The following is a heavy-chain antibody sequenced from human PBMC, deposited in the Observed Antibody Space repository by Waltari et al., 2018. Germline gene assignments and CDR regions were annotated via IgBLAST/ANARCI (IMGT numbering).Heavy chain of an antibody. Sequence: QVQLVQSGAEVKKPGSSVKVSCKASGGTFSSSTICWVRQAPGLGLEWMGGIITIFGTANYAQKFKCRVTITADESTSTAYMELSSLRSEDTAVYYCAAKLEMATIGEFDYWGQGTLVTVSS. D-gene: IGHD5-12*01. CDR1: GGTFSSST. J-gene: IGHJ4*02. V-gene: IGHV1-69*01. CDR3: AAKLEMATIGEFDY. CDR2: IITIFGTA.